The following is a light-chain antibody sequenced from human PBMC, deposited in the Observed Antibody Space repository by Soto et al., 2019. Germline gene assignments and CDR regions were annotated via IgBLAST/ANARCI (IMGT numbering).Light chain of an antibody. CDR2: KTH. J-gene: IGLJ3*02. CDR3: ATWDDSLNGPV. Sequence: QAVVTQPPSVSGTPGQRVTVSCSGSNSNIGDNTVTWYHQLPGAAPKLLIYKTHQRPSGVPDRFSGSNAGTSASLAISGLPSEDEGDYYCATWDDSLNGPVFGGGTKLTVL. CDR1: NSNIGDNT. V-gene: IGLV1-44*01.